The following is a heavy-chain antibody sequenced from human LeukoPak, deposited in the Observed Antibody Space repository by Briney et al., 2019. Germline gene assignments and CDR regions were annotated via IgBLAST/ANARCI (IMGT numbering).Heavy chain of an antibody. CDR3: ARETYQLLSGYYYYYMDV. J-gene: IGHJ6*03. Sequence: GGSLRLSCAASGFTFSSYWMSWVRQAPGKGLEWVANIKQDGSEKYYVDSVKGRFTISRDNAKNSLYLQMDSLRDEDTAVYYCARETYQLLSGYYYYYMDVWGKGTTVTVSS. CDR1: GFTFSSYW. D-gene: IGHD2-2*01. CDR2: IKQDGSEK. V-gene: IGHV3-7*03.